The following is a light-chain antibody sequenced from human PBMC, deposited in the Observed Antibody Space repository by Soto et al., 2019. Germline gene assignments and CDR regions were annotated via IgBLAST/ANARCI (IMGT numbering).Light chain of an antibody. V-gene: IGKV3-20*01. CDR3: QQYGSSLAIT. Sequence: EIVLTQSPGTLSLSPGERATLSCRASQSVSSSNLAWYQQKPGQAPRLLIYGVSSRATGIPDRFSGSGSGTDFTLTISRLEPEDFAVYYCQQYGSSLAITFGQGTRLEIK. CDR2: GVS. J-gene: IGKJ5*01. CDR1: QSVSSSN.